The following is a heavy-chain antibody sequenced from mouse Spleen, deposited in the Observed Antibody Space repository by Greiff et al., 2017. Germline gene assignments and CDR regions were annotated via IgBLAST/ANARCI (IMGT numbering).Heavy chain of an antibody. D-gene: IGHD1-1*01. CDR1: GYTFTDYY. J-gene: IGHJ4*01. CDR3: ARNGDFTTVRAMDY. CDR2: IYPGSGNT. V-gene: IGHV1-76*01. Sequence: QVQLQQSGAELVRPGASVKLSCKASGYTFTDYYINWVKQRPGQGLEWIARIYPGSGNTYYNEKFKGKATLTAEKSSSTAYMQLSSLTSEDSAVYFCARNGDFTTVRAMDYWGQGTSVTVSS.